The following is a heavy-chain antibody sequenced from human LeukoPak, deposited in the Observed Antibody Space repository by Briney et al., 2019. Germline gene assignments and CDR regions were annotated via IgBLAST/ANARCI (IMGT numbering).Heavy chain of an antibody. CDR3: AREAVVSDPYSSSWYSWFDP. D-gene: IGHD6-13*01. J-gene: IGHJ5*02. CDR2: IRQDGSAK. Sequence: GGSLRLSCAGSGFSFSTYWMTWVRQAPGKGLEWVASIRQDGSAKYHVDSVRGRFTISRDNAKNSLYLQMNSLRAEDTAVYYCAREAVVSDPYSSSWYSWFDPWGQGTLVTVSS. V-gene: IGHV3-7*01. CDR1: GFSFSTYW.